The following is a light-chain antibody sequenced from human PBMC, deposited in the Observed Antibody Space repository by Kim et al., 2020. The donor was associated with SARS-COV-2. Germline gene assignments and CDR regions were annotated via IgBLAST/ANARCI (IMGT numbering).Light chain of an antibody. CDR1: QSISSY. Sequence: EIVLTQSPATLSLSPGERATLSCRASQSISSYLAWYQHKPGQAPRLLIYDASNRATGIPARFSGSGSGTDFTLTISSLEPEDFAVYYCQQRDTWPGTFGQGTKVDIK. J-gene: IGKJ1*01. CDR2: DAS. CDR3: QQRDTWPGT. V-gene: IGKV3-11*01.